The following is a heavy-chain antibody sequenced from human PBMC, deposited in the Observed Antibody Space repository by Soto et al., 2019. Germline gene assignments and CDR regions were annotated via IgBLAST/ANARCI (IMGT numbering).Heavy chain of an antibody. CDR3: AKDITMVRGVMDV. CDR2: ISYDGSNK. J-gene: IGHJ6*02. CDR1: GFTFSSYG. D-gene: IGHD3-10*01. Sequence: TGGSLRLSCAASGFTFSSYGMHWVRQAPGKGLEWVAVISYDGSNKYYADSVKGRFTISRDNSKNTLYLQMNSLRAEDTAVYYCAKDITMVRGVMDVWGQGTTVTVSS. V-gene: IGHV3-30*18.